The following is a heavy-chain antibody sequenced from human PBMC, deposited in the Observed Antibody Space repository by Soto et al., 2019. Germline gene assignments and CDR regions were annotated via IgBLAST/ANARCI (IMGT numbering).Heavy chain of an antibody. V-gene: IGHV4-59*01. J-gene: IGHJ4*02. CDR3: ARYRREAVAGYTLDN. CDR1: GGSISSNY. Sequence: SETLSLTCTVSGGSISSNYWIWIRQPPGKGLEWIGYVYNSGSTNYNPSLKSRVTISEDTSKSQFSLKVNSMTAADTAVYYCARYRREAVAGYTLDNWGQGILVTVSS. CDR2: VYNSGST. D-gene: IGHD6-13*01.